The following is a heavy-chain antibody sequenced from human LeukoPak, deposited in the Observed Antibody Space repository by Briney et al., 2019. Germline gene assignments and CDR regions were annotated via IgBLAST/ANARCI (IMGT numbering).Heavy chain of an antibody. V-gene: IGHV3-15*07. J-gene: IGHJ4*02. CDR1: GFPFSDAW. CDR3: KVEDSSGYYPILDY. D-gene: IGHD3-22*01. CDR2: IKSKTNGGTT. Sequence: GGSLRLSCAVSGFPFSDAWMNWVRQVPGRGLEWVGLIKSKTNGGTTDYTTPVKGRFTISRDDSKSIAYLQMNSLKTEDTAVYYCKVEDSSGYYPILDYWGQGTLVTVSS.